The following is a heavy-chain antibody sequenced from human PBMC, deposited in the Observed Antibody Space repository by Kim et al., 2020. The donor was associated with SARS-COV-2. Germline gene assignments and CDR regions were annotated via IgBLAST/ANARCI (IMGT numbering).Heavy chain of an antibody. V-gene: IGHV4-59*13. CDR3: ARDKGYSSSWGDAFDI. J-gene: IGHJ3*02. CDR1: GGSISSYY. Sequence: SETLSLTCTVSGGSISSYYWSWIRQPPGKGLEWIGYIYYSGSTNYNPSLKSRVTISVDTSKNQFSLKLSSVTAADTAVYYCARDKGYSSSWGDAFDIWG. D-gene: IGHD6-13*01. CDR2: IYYSGST.